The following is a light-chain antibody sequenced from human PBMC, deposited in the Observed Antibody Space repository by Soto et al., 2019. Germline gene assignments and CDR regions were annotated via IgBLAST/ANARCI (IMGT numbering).Light chain of an antibody. CDR3: ASYLTTSPLEV. CDR1: IRGFGSHNY. V-gene: IGLV2-14*01. CDR2: EVH. Sequence: SALKRPASLYGSPGEAITVSYIGSIRGFGSHNYVSWYRQYPGEAPRLLIYEVHYRPSGVSSRFSGSKSGNTASLTISGLQAADEADYYCASYLTTSPLEVFGTGTKVTV. J-gene: IGLJ1*01.